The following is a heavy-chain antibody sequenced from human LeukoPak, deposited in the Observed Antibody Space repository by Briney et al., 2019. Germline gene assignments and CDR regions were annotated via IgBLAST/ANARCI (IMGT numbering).Heavy chain of an antibody. D-gene: IGHD4-17*01. CDR1: GFTFSSYS. J-gene: IGHJ4*02. V-gene: IGHV3-21*01. CDR3: ARPNTVTTSGPYDY. Sequence: PGGSLRLSCAASGFTFSSYSMNWVRQAPGKGLEWVSSISSSSSYIYYADSVKGRFTISRDNAKNSLCLQMNSLRAEDTAVYYCARPNTVTTSGPYDYWGQGTLVTVSS. CDR2: ISSSSSYI.